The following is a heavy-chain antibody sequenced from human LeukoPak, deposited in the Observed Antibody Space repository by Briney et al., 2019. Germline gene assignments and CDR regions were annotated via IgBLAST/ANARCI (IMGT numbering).Heavy chain of an antibody. V-gene: IGHV3-15*01. CDR1: GFTFSNAW. J-gene: IGHJ3*02. CDR3: TTDGCRGCARSKGAFDI. Sequence: GGSLRLSCAVSGFTFSNAWMSWVRQAPGKGLEWVGRIKSKTNGETTDYAAPVKGRFTISRDDSKNTLYLQMNSLKTEDTAVYYCTTDGCRGCARSKGAFDIWGQGTMVTVSS. D-gene: IGHD2-21*01. CDR2: IKSKTNGETT.